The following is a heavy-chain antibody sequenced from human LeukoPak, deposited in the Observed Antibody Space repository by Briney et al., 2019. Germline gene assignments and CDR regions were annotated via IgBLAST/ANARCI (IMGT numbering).Heavy chain of an antibody. J-gene: IGHJ4*02. Sequence: GGSLRLSCAASGFTFGTYSMNWVRQTPGKRLEWVSSISSTGTYIYYADSVKGRFTISRDNAKNSLYLQMNSLRVEDTAVYYRAREPTVMILWGQGTLVTVSS. CDR1: GFTFGTYS. V-gene: IGHV3-21*01. D-gene: IGHD4-11*01. CDR2: ISSTGTYI. CDR3: AREPTVMIL.